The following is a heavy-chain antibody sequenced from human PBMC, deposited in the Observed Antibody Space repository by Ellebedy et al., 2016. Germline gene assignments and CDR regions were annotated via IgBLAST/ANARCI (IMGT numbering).Heavy chain of an antibody. V-gene: IGHV5-51*01. J-gene: IGHJ4*02. Sequence: GESLKISCQGSGYSFTSYWIGWVRQMSGKGLEWMGIIYPGDSDTRYSPSFQGQVTISADKSISTAYLQWSSLKASDTAIFYCARLVGNTGVVPAPDFWGQGTLVTVSS. D-gene: IGHD5-18*01. CDR3: ARLVGNTGVVPAPDF. CDR2: IYPGDSDT. CDR1: GYSFTSYW.